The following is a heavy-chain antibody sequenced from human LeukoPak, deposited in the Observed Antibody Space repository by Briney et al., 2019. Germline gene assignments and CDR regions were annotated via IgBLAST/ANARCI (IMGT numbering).Heavy chain of an antibody. CDR3: ARDRDSISDY. CDR1: GLTFSDYW. V-gene: IGHV3-74*03. J-gene: IGHJ4*02. Sequence: GGSLPLSCAASGLTFSDYWMHWVCHAPGKGLVWVSRISSDGSRLTYADSLRGRFTNHRDNAKNTLYLQMHSLRAEGTAVYYCARDRDSISDYWGQGTLVTVSS. D-gene: IGHD6-6*01. CDR2: ISSDGSRL.